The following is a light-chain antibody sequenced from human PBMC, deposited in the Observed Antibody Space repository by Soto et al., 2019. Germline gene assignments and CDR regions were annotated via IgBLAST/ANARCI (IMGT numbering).Light chain of an antibody. CDR3: QQYEDIPTT. J-gene: IGKJ5*01. Sequence: IQMHQSPSSLSASIGDRVTIPCQASQDIITLLNWYQQKPGRAPRLLIYDASNLEIGVPSRFSGSGSGTDFTFTISSLQPEDVATYYCQQYEDIPTTFGQGSRLEI. V-gene: IGKV1-33*01. CDR2: DAS. CDR1: QDIITL.